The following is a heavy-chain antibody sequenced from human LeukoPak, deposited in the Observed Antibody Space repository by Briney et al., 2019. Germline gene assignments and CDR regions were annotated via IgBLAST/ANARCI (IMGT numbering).Heavy chain of an antibody. CDR2: ISSSGSTI. V-gene: IGHV3-48*03. Sequence: PGRSLRLSCAASGFTFSRYGINWVRQAPGKGPEWVSYISSSGSTIYYADSVKGRFTISRDNAKNSLYLQMKSLRVEDTAVYYCAREKPELDYWGQGTLVTVSS. CDR1: GFTFSRYG. CDR3: AREKPELDY. J-gene: IGHJ4*02.